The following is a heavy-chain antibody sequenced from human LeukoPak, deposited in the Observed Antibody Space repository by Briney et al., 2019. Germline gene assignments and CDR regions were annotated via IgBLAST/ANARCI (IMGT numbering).Heavy chain of an antibody. CDR2: IYYSGST. V-gene: IGHV4-59*12. D-gene: IGHD3-22*01. CDR3: ARGLGLNYDSSGYYYV. CDR1: GGSISSYY. J-gene: IGHJ4*02. Sequence: SETLSLTCTVSGGSISSYYWSWIRQPPGKGLEWIGYIYYSGSTNYNPSLKSRVTISVDTSKNQFSLKLSSVTAADTAVYYCARGLGLNYDSSGYYYVWGQGTLVTVSS.